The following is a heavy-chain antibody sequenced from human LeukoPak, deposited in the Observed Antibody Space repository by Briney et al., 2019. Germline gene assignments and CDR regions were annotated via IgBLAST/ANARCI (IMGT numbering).Heavy chain of an antibody. CDR1: GYSISSGLY. V-gene: IGHV4-38-2*02. CDR2: IYQGGTT. J-gene: IGHJ5*02. CDR3: ARRSVAGTWFDP. Sequence: RTSETLSLTCTVSGYSISSGLYWAWIRQPPGRGLEWIGSIYQGGTTYFNPSLKSRVTISVDTSKNQFSLKLSSVTAADTAVYYCARRSVAGTWFDPWGQGTLATVSS. D-gene: IGHD6-19*01.